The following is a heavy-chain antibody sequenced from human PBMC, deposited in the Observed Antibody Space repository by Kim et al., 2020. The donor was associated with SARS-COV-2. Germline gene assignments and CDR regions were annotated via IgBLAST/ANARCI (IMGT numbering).Heavy chain of an antibody. CDR1: GGSFSGYY. D-gene: IGHD3-22*01. CDR3: ARAWGTYYYDF. J-gene: IGHJ4*02. CDR2: INHSGST. V-gene: IGHV4-34*01. Sequence: SETLSLTCAVYGGSFSGYYWSWIRQPPGKGLEWIGEINHSGSTNYNPSLKSRVTISVDTSKNQFSLKLSSVTAADTAVYYCARAWGTYYYDFWGQGTLVTVSS.